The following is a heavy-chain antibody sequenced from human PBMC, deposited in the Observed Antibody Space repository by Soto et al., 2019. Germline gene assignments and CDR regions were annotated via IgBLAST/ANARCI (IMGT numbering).Heavy chain of an antibody. D-gene: IGHD6-13*01. Sequence: PGGSLRLSCEASGFTFSGFDMHWVRQPPGKGLEWVSSIGTDGDTYYAVSVKRRFTISRDNAKNSLSLQMNSVRAGDMAVYFCAKSQEIGTHFFDSWGQGTQVTVSS. J-gene: IGHJ4*02. CDR2: IGTDGDT. CDR3: AKSQEIGTHFFDS. V-gene: IGHV3-13*01. CDR1: GFTFSGFD.